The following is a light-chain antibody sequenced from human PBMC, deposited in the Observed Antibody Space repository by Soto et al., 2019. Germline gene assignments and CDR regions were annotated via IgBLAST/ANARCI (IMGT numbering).Light chain of an antibody. CDR2: EVS. CDR1: SGDIGAYNY. J-gene: IGLJ1*01. V-gene: IGLV2-8*01. CDR3: SSYSASSDGYV. Sequence: QSVLTQPPSASGSPGQSVTISCTGTSGDIGAYNYVSWYQQHPGKAPRLTISEVSKRPSGVPDRFFGSKSGNTASLTVSGLQAEDEADYFCSSYSASSDGYVFGTGTKVTVL.